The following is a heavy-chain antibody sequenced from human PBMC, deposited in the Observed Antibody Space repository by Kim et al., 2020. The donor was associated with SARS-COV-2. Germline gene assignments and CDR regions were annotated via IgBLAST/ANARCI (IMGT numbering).Heavy chain of an antibody. CDR1: GFIFSHDH. CDR3: GKGHSGL. V-gene: IGHV3-23*01. CDR2: ISSSGEST. J-gene: IGHJ1*01. Sequence: GGSLRLSCAASGFIFSHDHMSWARQAPGKGLEWIADISSSGESTYYVDSVKGRFTISRDNAKNSLYLQMYSLRVADTAVYYCGKGHSGLCGRGTQVTVSS.